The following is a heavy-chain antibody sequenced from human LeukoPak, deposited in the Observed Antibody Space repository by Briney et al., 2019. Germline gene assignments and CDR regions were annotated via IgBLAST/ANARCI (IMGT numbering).Heavy chain of an antibody. CDR1: GFTVNDNY. J-gene: IGHJ4*02. Sequence: GGSLRPSCAVSGFTVNDNYMSWVRQAPGKGLEWVSAISGSGGSTYYADSVKGRFTISRDNSKNTLYLQMNSLRAEDTAVYYCTRGSYGDYEYWGQGTLVTVSS. CDR3: TRGSYGDYEY. D-gene: IGHD4-17*01. CDR2: ISGSGGST. V-gene: IGHV3-23*01.